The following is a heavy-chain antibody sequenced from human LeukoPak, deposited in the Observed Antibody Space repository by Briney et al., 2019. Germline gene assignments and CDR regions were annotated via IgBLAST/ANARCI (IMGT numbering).Heavy chain of an antibody. Sequence: SQTLSLTCAVYGGSFSGYYWSWIRQPPGKGLEWIGEINHSGSTNYNPSLKSRVTISVDTSKNQFSLKLSSVTAADTAVYYCARALRGVGANPLLYWGQGTLVTVSS. V-gene: IGHV4-34*01. CDR1: GGSFSGYY. J-gene: IGHJ4*02. CDR2: INHSGST. CDR3: ARALRGVGANPLLY. D-gene: IGHD1-26*01.